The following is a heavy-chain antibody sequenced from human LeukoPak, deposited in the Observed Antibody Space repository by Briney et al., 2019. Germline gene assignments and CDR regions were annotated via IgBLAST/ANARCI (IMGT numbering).Heavy chain of an antibody. CDR1: GGSISSSSYY. CDR3: ARRTYYYDSSGYPY. J-gene: IGHJ1*01. V-gene: IGHV4-39*01. D-gene: IGHD3-22*01. Sequence: SETLSLTCTVSGGSISSSSYYWGWIRQPPGKGLEWIGSLYYSGSTYYNPSVKSRVTIPVDTAKNQFSLKLSSVTAADTAVYYCARRTYYYDSSGYPYWGQGTLVTVSS. CDR2: LYYSGST.